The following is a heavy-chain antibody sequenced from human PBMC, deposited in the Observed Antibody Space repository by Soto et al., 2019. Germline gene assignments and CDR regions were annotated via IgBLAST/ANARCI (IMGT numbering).Heavy chain of an antibody. J-gene: IGHJ6*02. D-gene: IGHD6-25*01. CDR1: GFTFSSYG. V-gene: IGHV3-30*18. Sequence: GGSLRLSCAASGFTFSSYGMHWVRQAPGKGLEWVAVISYDGSNKYYADSVKGRFTISRDNSKNTLYLQMNSLRAEDTAVYYCAKLRDLSGYDPYYYYGMDVWGQGTTVTVSS. CDR3: AKLRDLSGYDPYYYYGMDV. CDR2: ISYDGSNK.